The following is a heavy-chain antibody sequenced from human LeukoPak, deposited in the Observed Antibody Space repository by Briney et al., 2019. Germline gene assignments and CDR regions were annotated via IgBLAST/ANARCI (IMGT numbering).Heavy chain of an antibody. D-gene: IGHD1-1*01. Sequence: GRSLRLSCAASGFTFSSYPMHWVRQAPGKGLEWVALISYDGSNTYYADSVKGRFTISRDNSKNTLYLQMNSLGADDTAVYYCAKGNWRYFDYWGQGTLVTVSS. CDR1: GFTFSSYP. V-gene: IGHV3-30-3*01. CDR3: AKGNWRYFDY. J-gene: IGHJ4*02. CDR2: ISYDGSNT.